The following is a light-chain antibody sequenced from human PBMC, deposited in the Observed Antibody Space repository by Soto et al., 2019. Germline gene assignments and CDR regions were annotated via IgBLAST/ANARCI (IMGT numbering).Light chain of an antibody. CDR1: QSVSSY. J-gene: IGKJ4*01. Sequence: EIVLTQSPATLSLSPGERATFSCRASQSVSSYLAWYQQKPGQAPSLLIYDASNRATGIPARFSGSGSGEDFTLTISSLAPEDFAVYYCQQRINWPLTFGGGTKVEIK. V-gene: IGKV3-11*01. CDR2: DAS. CDR3: QQRINWPLT.